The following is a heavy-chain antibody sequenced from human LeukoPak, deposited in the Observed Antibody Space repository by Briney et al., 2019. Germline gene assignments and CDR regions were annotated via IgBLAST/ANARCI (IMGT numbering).Heavy chain of an antibody. D-gene: IGHD3-16*01. CDR3: ARLLIYTPCFVY. Sequence: SETLSLTCTVSGGSISSGNYYWSWIRQPAGKGLEWIGRVYTYGNTNYNPSLKSRVTISIDTSRNQFSLKLSSVTAADTAVYYCARLLIYTPCFVYWSQGTLVTVSS. J-gene: IGHJ4*02. CDR2: VYTYGNT. V-gene: IGHV4-61*02. CDR1: GGSISSGNYY.